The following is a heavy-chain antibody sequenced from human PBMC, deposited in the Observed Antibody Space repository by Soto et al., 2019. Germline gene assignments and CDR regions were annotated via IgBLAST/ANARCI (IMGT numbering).Heavy chain of an antibody. J-gene: IGHJ4*02. V-gene: IGHV1-3*01. CDR3: AREGSGADY. D-gene: IGHD7-27*01. CDR2: FNAGNGNT. CDR1: GYTFTHYS. Sequence: QVQLVQSGAEVKKPGASVKVSCKASGYTFTHYSMHWVRQAPGQRLEWMGWFNAGNGNTKYSQKFQGRITTAWDTSASTAYMELKSLKSEDTAVYYCAREGSGADYWGQGPLVTVSS.